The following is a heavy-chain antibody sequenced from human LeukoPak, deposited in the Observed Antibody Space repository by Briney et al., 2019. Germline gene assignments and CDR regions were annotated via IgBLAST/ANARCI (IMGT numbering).Heavy chain of an antibody. CDR2: FSGSGGST. D-gene: IGHD3-9*01. Sequence: GGSLRLSCAASGFTFSSYAMSWVRQAPGKGLECISGFSGSGGSTYYADSVKGRFTISRDNSKNTLYLQMNSLRAEDTAVYYCARDGGRYFPAWGQGTMVTVSS. V-gene: IGHV3-23*01. CDR3: ARDGGRYFPA. CDR1: GFTFSSYA. J-gene: IGHJ3*01.